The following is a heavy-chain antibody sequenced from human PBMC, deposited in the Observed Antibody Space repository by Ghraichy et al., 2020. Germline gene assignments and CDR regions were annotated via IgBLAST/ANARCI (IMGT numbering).Heavy chain of an antibody. Sequence: LTCAASGFTFSSYAMTWVRQAPGKGLEWVSAISRSGDDTSYADSVKGRFTISRDNSKNTLYLQMNSLRAEDTAVYFCATVTIFGGGQGTLVTVSS. CDR1: GFTFSSYA. V-gene: IGHV3-23*01. J-gene: IGHJ4*02. CDR3: ATVTIFG. D-gene: IGHD3-3*01. CDR2: ISRSGDDT.